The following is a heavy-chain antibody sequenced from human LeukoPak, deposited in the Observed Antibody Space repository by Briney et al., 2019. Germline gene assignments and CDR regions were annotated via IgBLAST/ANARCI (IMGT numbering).Heavy chain of an antibody. CDR1: GYTFTIYY. CDR3: TTLTGMAVAGVGTGGGY. CDR2: INPSGGST. J-gene: IGHJ4*02. V-gene: IGHV1-46*03. Sequence: ASVKVSCKASGYTFTIYYMHWVRQAPGQGLEWMGIINPSGGSTSYAQKFQGRVTMTRDTSTSTVYMELSSLRSEDTAVYYCTTLTGMAVAGVGTGGGYWGQGTLVTVSS. D-gene: IGHD6-19*01.